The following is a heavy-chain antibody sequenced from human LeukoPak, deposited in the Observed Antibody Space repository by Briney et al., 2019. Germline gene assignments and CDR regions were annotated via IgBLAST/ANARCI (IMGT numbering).Heavy chain of an antibody. V-gene: IGHV4-39*07. CDR1: GDSVSTTIYY. J-gene: IGHJ3*02. D-gene: IGHD2-2*01. CDR3: ARIYPIIGYCSSTSCPASFDI. CDR2: IYYSGST. Sequence: SESLSLTCTVSGDSVSTTIYYWGWIRQPPGRGLECIGSIYYSGSTYYNPSLKSRATILVDTSRNQFSLKLSSVTAADTAVYYCARIYPIIGYCSSTSCPASFDIWGQGTMVTVSS.